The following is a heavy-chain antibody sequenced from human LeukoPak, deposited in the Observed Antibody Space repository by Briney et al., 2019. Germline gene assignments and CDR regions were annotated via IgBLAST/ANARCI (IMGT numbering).Heavy chain of an antibody. CDR3: AKQLGYCSDGSCYFPY. D-gene: IGHD2-15*01. CDR1: GFTFSSSA. CDR2: ISNNGGYT. Sequence: GGSLRLSCAAYGFTFSSSAMSWVRQAPGKGLEWVSVISNNGGYTYYADSVQGRFTISRDNSKSTLCLQMNSLRAEDTAVYYCAKQLGYCSDGSCYFPYWGQGTLVTVSS. J-gene: IGHJ4*02. V-gene: IGHV3-23*01.